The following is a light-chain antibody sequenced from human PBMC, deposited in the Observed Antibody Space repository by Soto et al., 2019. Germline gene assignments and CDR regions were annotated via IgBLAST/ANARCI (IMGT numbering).Light chain of an antibody. CDR1: QSISSW. CDR3: HLYTSYST. V-gene: IGKV1-5*01. Sequence: DIQMTQSPSTLSSSVGDRVTITCRASQSISSWLAWYQQKPGKAPKLLIYDASSLEGGVPSRFSGSGSGTEFTLSIGSMQPDEFVTYDCHLYTSYSTLGQGTKVE. CDR2: DAS. J-gene: IGKJ1*01.